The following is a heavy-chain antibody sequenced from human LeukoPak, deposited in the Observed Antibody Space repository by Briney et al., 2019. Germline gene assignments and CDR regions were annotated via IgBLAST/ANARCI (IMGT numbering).Heavy chain of an antibody. D-gene: IGHD2-15*01. Sequence: GASVKVSCKASGYTFTSYDINWVRQATGQGLEWMGWMNPNSGNTGYAQKFQGRVTMTRNTSISTAYMELSSLRSEDTAVYYCARRKRGRYCSGGGCYSPSDYWGQGTLVTVSS. V-gene: IGHV1-8*01. CDR3: ARRKRGRYCSGGGCYSPSDY. CDR1: GYTFTSYD. CDR2: MNPNSGNT. J-gene: IGHJ4*02.